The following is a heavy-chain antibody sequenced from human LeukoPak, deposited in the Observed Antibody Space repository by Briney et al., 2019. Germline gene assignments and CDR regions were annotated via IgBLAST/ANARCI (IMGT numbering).Heavy chain of an antibody. CDR2: ISNSGGGT. V-gene: IGHV3-23*01. CDR3: ASERYNWNYAFDY. J-gene: IGHJ4*02. CDR1: GFTFSNYA. D-gene: IGHD1-7*01. Sequence: PGGSLRLSCAASGFTFSNYAMSWVRQAPGRGLEWVSVISNSGGGTYYADSVKGRFTISRDNAKNSLYLQMNSLRAEDTAVYYCASERYNWNYAFDYWGQGILVTVSS.